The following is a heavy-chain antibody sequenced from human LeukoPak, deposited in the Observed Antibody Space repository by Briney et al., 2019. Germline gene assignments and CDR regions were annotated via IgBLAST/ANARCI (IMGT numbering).Heavy chain of an antibody. Sequence: ASVTVSFKVSVYTLTELSMHWVRQAPGKGREWMGGFDPEDGETIYAQKFQGIVTMTEDTSTDTAYMELSSLRSEDTAVYYCATEQGLRVGARINWFDPWGQGTLVTVSS. CDR1: VYTLTELS. V-gene: IGHV1-24*01. D-gene: IGHD1-26*01. CDR2: FDPEDGET. CDR3: ATEQGLRVGARINWFDP. J-gene: IGHJ5*02.